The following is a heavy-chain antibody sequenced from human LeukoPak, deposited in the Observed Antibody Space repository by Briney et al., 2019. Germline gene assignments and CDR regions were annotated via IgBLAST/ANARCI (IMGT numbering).Heavy chain of an antibody. CDR1: GFTFSSYE. CDR2: ISSSGSTI. Sequence: PGGSLRLSCAASGFTFSSYEMNWVRQAPGKGLEWVSYISSSGSTIYYADSVKGRFTISRDNSKNTLYLQMNSLRAEDTAVYYCAKDFFRAREQLVTYYYYYYMDVWGKGTTVTVSS. V-gene: IGHV3-48*03. CDR3: AKDFFRAREQLVTYYYYYYMDV. J-gene: IGHJ6*03. D-gene: IGHD6-6*01.